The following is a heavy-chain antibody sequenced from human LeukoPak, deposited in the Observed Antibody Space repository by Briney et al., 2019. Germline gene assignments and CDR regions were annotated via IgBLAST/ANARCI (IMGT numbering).Heavy chain of an antibody. J-gene: IGHJ5*02. CDR3: ARESLGAPHWFDP. Sequence: GGSLRLSCAASGFTFSSYSMNWVRQAPGKGLEWVSYISSSSSTIYYADSVKGRFTISRDNAKNSLYLQMNSLRVEDTAVYYCARESLGAPHWFDPWGQGTLVTVSS. CDR2: ISSSSSTI. D-gene: IGHD4-17*01. CDR1: GFTFSSYS. V-gene: IGHV3-48*04.